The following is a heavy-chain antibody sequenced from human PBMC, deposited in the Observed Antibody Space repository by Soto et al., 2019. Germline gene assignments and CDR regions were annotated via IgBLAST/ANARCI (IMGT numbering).Heavy chain of an antibody. J-gene: IGHJ4*02. CDR3: AREVLYDTYIHCFDH. CDR1: GFTFSSYG. V-gene: IGHV3-33*01. D-gene: IGHD3-22*01. CDR2: IWYDGSYK. Sequence: PGESLKISCAASGFTFSSYGMHWVRQAPGKGLEWVAVIWYDGSYKYYADSVKGRFTISRDNSKNTLYLQMNSLRAEDTAVYYSAREVLYDTYIHCFDHWGQGTLVTVSS.